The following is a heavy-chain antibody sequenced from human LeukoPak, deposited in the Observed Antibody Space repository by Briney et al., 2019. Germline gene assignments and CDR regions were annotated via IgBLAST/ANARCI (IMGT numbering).Heavy chain of an antibody. J-gene: IGHJ4*02. CDR3: AKRGWDLVVY. CDR1: GFILSSYA. D-gene: IGHD1-26*01. Sequence: GGSLRLSCAASGFILSSYAMSWVRQAPGKGLEWVSAISTSGGSTYYADSVKGRFTISRDNSKNTLYLQMNSLRAEDTAVYYCAKRGWDLVVYWGQGNLVTVSS. CDR2: ISTSGGST. V-gene: IGHV3-23*01.